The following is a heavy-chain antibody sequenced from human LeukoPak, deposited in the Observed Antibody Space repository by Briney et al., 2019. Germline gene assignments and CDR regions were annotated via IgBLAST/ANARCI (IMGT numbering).Heavy chain of an antibody. D-gene: IGHD6-19*01. CDR2: ITPSSTYI. J-gene: IGHJ4*02. Sequence: GGSLRLSCAASGFTFSNSDMEWVRQAPGKGLEWVSSITPSSTYIYYAESMRGRFTVSRDNAKNSLYLQMNSLTAEDTAVYYCTRNLNSPIAVAGSDYWGQGTLVTVSS. CDR3: TRNLNSPIAVAGSDY. CDR1: GFTFSNSD. V-gene: IGHV3-21*01.